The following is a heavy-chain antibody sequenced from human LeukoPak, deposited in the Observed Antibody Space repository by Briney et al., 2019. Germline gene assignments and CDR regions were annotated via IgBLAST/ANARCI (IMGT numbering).Heavy chain of an antibody. CDR2: IIPIFGTA. CDR3: ARGQINYDSSGYYYGYFQH. J-gene: IGHJ1*01. D-gene: IGHD3-22*01. Sequence: SVKVSCKASGGTFSSYAISWVRQAPGQGLEWMGGIIPIFGTANYAQKCQGRVTITTDESTSTAYMELSSLRSEDTAVYYCARGQINYDSSGYYYGYFQHWGQGTLVTVSS. V-gene: IGHV1-69*05. CDR1: GGTFSSYA.